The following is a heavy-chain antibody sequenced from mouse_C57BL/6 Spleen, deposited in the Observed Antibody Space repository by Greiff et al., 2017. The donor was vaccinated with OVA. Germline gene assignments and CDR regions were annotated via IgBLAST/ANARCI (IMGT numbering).Heavy chain of an antibody. CDR3: ARRLRMGYFDY. D-gene: IGHD1-1*01. J-gene: IGHJ2*01. CDR1: GYTFTSYW. V-gene: IGHV1-59*01. Sequence: QVQLQQPGAELVRPGTSVKLSCKASGYTFTSYWMHWVKQRPGQGLEWIGVIDPSDSYTNYNQQFKGKATLTVDTSSSTAYMQLSSLTSEDSAVYYCARRLRMGYFDYWGQGTTLTVSS. CDR2: IDPSDSYT.